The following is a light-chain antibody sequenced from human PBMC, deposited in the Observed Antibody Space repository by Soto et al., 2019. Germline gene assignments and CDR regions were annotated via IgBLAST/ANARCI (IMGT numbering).Light chain of an antibody. CDR3: SSYAGSPLG. CDR1: SSDVGGYNY. CDR2: EVS. V-gene: IGLV2-8*01. Sequence: QSVLTQPPSASGSPGQSVTISCTGTSSDVGGYNYVSWYQQHPGKAPKLMIYEVSKRPSGVPDRFSGSKSGNTASLTVSGLQAEDEADYYCSSYAGSPLGFGTVTNVPV. J-gene: IGLJ1*01.